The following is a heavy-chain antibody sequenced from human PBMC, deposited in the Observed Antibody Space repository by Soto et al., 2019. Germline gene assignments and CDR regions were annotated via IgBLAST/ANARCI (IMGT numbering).Heavy chain of an antibody. CDR1: GGSISTSNW. V-gene: IGHV4-4*02. Sequence: QVQLQEAGPGLVKPSGTLSLTCAVSGGSISTSNWWSWVRQSPEKGLEWIGEIYQSGSTNYNPSLKSRVTIPLDKSKNQFSLILSYVTAADTAVYYCARRIYGDWYFDLWGRGTLVTVSS. CDR2: IYQSGST. CDR3: ARRIYGDWYFDL. J-gene: IGHJ2*01. D-gene: IGHD3-16*01.